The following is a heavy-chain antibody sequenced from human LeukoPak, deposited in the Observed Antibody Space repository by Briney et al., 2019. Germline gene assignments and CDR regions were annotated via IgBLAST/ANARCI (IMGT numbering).Heavy chain of an antibody. J-gene: IGHJ5*02. D-gene: IGHD6-13*01. CDR1: GGSISSSSYA. V-gene: IGHV4-39*07. Sequence: PSETLSLTCTVSGGSISSSSYAWGWIRQPPGKGLEWSGSLYYSGSTYYNASLKSRVTTSVDPSKNQYSLKLSPVTAADTAVYYCPRALPSCSSSWYTNWFDPWGQGTLVTVSS. CDR3: PRALPSCSSSWYTNWFDP. CDR2: LYYSGST.